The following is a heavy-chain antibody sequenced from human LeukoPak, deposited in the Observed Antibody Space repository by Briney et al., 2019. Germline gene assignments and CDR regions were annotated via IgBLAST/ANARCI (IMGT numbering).Heavy chain of an antibody. Sequence: GGSLRLSCAASGFIVSTSYMTWVRQAPGKGLVWVSRINSDGSSTSYADSVKGRFTISRDNAKNTLYLQMNSLRAEDTAVYYCAREIGYCSGGSCEGYYYGMDVWGKGTTVTVSS. CDR1: GFIVSTSY. D-gene: IGHD2-15*01. CDR3: AREIGYCSGGSCEGYYYGMDV. CDR2: INSDGSST. J-gene: IGHJ6*04. V-gene: IGHV3-74*01.